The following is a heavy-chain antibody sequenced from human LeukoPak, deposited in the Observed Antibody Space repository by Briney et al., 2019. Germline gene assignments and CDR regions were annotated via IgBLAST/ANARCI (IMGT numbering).Heavy chain of an antibody. CDR1: GGSFSGYY. Sequence: SETLSLTCAVYGGSFSGYYWSWIRQPPGKGLEWIGEINHSGSTNYNPSLKSRVTISVDTSKNQFSLKLSSVTAADTAVYYCARAIQLWLPFDYWGQGTLVTVSS. CDR2: INHSGST. J-gene: IGHJ4*02. D-gene: IGHD5-18*01. CDR3: ARAIQLWLPFDY. V-gene: IGHV4-34*01.